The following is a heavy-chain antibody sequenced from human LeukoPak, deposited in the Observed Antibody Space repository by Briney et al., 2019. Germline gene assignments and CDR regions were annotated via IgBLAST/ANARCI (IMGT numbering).Heavy chain of an antibody. CDR2: IYHSGTT. Sequence: PSETLSLTCAVSGGSISSGDYSWNWIRQPPGKGLEWIGSIYHSGTTYYNPSLKSRVTISVDRSKNQFSLKLSPVTAADTAVYYCAAYRGKPYYDILTGPINDAFDIWGQGTMVTVSS. D-gene: IGHD3-9*01. CDR3: AAYRGKPYYDILTGPINDAFDI. V-gene: IGHV4-30-2*01. J-gene: IGHJ3*02. CDR1: GGSISSGDYS.